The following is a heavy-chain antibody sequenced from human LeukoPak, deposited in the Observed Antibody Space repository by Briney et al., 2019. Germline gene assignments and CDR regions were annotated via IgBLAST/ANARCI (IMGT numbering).Heavy chain of an antibody. CDR1: GFTFSSYA. V-gene: IGHV3-30*04. Sequence: PGGSLRLSCAASGFTFSSYAMHWVRQAPGKGLEWVAVISYDGSNKYYADSVKGRFTISRDNSKNTLYLQVNSLRAEDTAVYYCASSSGSYSSIETFDYWGQGTLVTVSS. CDR2: ISYDGSNK. J-gene: IGHJ4*02. D-gene: IGHD1-26*01. CDR3: ASSSGSYSSIETFDY.